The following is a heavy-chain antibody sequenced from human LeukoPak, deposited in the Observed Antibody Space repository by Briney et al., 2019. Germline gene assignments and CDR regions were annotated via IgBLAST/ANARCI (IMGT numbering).Heavy chain of an antibody. D-gene: IGHD6-19*01. J-gene: IGHJ4*03. CDR1: GXTFSSYA. CDR2: ISGSGGST. Sequence: GGSLRLSCAASGXTFSSYAMSWVRQAPGKGLEWVSAISGSGGSTYYADSVKGRFTISRDSSKSTLYLQMNSLRAEDTALYYCAKDHSSGYFDFWGQGALVTVSS. CDR3: AKDHSSGYFDF. V-gene: IGHV3-23*01.